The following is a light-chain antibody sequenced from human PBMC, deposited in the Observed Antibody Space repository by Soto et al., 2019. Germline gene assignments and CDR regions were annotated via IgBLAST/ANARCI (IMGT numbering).Light chain of an antibody. V-gene: IGKV3-15*01. Sequence: EIVMTQSPATVSVSPGERATLSCRASQSVGSNLAWYQQKPGQAPRVLIYGASTRASGIPARFSGSGSGTEFTLTISSLQYEDFAIYYCHQYNDWRGTFGQGTKVEIK. CDR2: GAS. CDR1: QSVGSN. J-gene: IGKJ1*01. CDR3: HQYNDWRGT.